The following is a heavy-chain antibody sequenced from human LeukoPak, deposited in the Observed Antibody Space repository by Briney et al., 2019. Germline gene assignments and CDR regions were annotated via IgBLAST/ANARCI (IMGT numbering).Heavy chain of an antibody. CDR2: IMYSGST. Sequence: SETLSLTCTVSGGSISPYYWSWLRQSPEKGLEWIGYIMYSGSTNYNPSLRSRVTISLDTSKSQLSLRLNSVTAADTGVYYCAREAPLWSGSNYYYYMDVWGKGTTVTVSS. V-gene: IGHV4-59*01. D-gene: IGHD3-3*01. CDR1: GGSISPYY. CDR3: AREAPLWSGSNYYYYMDV. J-gene: IGHJ6*03.